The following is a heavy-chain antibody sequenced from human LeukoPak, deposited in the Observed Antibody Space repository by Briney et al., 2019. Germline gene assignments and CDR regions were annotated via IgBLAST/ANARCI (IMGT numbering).Heavy chain of an antibody. D-gene: IGHD6-13*01. Sequence: SGTLSLTCAVSGGSISSSNWWSWVRQPPGKGLEWIGEIYHSGSTKYNPSLKSRVTILVDKSKNQFSLKLSSVTAADTAVYYCARVNAAAGAGLFDPWGQGTLVTVSS. CDR2: IYHSGST. CDR3: ARVNAAAGAGLFDP. V-gene: IGHV4-4*02. J-gene: IGHJ5*02. CDR1: GGSISSSNW.